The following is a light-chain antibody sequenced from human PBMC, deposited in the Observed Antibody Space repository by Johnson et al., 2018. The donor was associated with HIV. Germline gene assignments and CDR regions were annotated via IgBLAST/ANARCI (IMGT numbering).Light chain of an antibody. CDR3: ATWDRSLTIGGV. CDR2: EDN. V-gene: IGLV1-51*02. CDR1: SSNIGNNY. J-gene: IGLJ1*01. Sequence: QSVLTQPPSVSAAPGQKVTISCSGSSSNIGNNYVSWYQQFPGAAPKLLIYEDNKRPSGIPDRFSGSKSGTSATLGITGLQTGDEADYYCATWDRSLTIGGVFGRGTKVPVL.